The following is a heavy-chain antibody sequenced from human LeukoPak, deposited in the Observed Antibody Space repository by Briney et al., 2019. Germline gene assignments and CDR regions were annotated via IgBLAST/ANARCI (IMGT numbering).Heavy chain of an antibody. V-gene: IGHV1-2*06. CDR1: GYTFTGYN. D-gene: IGHD3-22*01. Sequence: ASVKVSCNASGYTFTGYNMHWVRQAPGQGLEWMGRINPNSGGTNYAQKFQGRVTMTRDTSISTAYMELSRLRSDDTAVYYCARTLTYYYDSSGYLLRAQNDYWGPGTLVTVSS. J-gene: IGHJ4*02. CDR3: ARTLTYYYDSSGYLLRAQNDY. CDR2: INPNSGGT.